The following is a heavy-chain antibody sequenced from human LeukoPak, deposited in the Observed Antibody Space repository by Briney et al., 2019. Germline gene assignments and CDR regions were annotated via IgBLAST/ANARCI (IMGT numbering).Heavy chain of an antibody. D-gene: IGHD3-22*01. CDR1: GYTFTSYG. Sequence: ASAKVSCKASGYTFTSYGISWVRQAPGQGLEWMGWISAYNGDTNYAQKLQGRVTMTTDTTTSTAYMELRSLRSDDTAVYYCARGGPAPHRITLIVVASSTDAFDIWGQGTMVTVSS. V-gene: IGHV1-18*01. CDR3: ARGGPAPHRITLIVVASSTDAFDI. J-gene: IGHJ3*02. CDR2: ISAYNGDT.